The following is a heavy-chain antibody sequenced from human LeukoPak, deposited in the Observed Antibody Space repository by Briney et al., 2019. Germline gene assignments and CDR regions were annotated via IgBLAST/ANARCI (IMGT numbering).Heavy chain of an antibody. CDR1: GYTFTRYA. D-gene: IGHD6-19*01. V-gene: IGHV1-3*01. CDR3: ARDRQWLVRYYFDY. CDR2: INAGNGNT. J-gene: IGHJ4*02. Sequence: ASVTVSCKASGYTFTRYAMHWVRQAPGQRLEWMGWINAGNGNTKYSQKFQGRVTITRDTSASTPYIEMSSLRSEDTAVYYCARDRQWLVRYYFDYWGQGTLVTVSS.